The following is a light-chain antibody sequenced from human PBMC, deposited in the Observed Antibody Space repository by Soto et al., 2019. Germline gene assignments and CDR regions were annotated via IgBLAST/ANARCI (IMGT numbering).Light chain of an antibody. CDR1: QSVLYSSNNKNH. CDR3: QQYYSPPYT. V-gene: IGKV4-1*01. Sequence: DIVMTQSPDSLAVSLGERAAINCKSSQSVLYSSNNKNHLAWYQQKSGQPPKLLIYWASTRESGVPDRFSGGGSGTDFTLTISSLQAEDVAVYYCQQYYSPPYTFGQGTKLEIK. J-gene: IGKJ2*01. CDR2: WAS.